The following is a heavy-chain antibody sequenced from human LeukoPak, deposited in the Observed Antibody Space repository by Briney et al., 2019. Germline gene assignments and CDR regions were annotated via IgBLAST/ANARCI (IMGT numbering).Heavy chain of an antibody. CDR3: AKDGLEWLSLGYFDY. V-gene: IGHV3-23*01. Sequence: DPGGSLRLSCAASRFTFSSYAMSWVRQAPGKGLEWLSAISGSGRSTYYADSVKGRFTISRDNSKNTLYLQMNSLRAEDTAVYYCAKDGLEWLSLGYFDYWGQGTLVRVSS. CDR1: RFTFSSYA. CDR2: ISGSGRST. J-gene: IGHJ4*02. D-gene: IGHD3-3*01.